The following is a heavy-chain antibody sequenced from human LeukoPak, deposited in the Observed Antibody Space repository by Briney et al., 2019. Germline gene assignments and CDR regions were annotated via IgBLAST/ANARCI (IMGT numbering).Heavy chain of an antibody. J-gene: IGHJ4*02. Sequence: GGSLRLSCAASGFTFSSYSMNWVRQAPGKGLAWVSYISSSSSTIYYADSVKGRFTISRDNAKNSLYLQMNSLRAEDTAVYYCARDLVVVVAATPGYWGQGTLVTVSS. CDR3: ARDLVVVVAATPGY. D-gene: IGHD2-15*01. CDR2: ISSSSSTI. CDR1: GFTFSSYS. V-gene: IGHV3-48*01.